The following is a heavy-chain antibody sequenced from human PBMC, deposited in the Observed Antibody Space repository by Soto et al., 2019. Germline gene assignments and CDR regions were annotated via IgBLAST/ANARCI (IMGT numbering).Heavy chain of an antibody. J-gene: IGHJ6*02. CDR1: GGTFSSYA. CDR2: IIPIFGTA. Sequence: GASVKVSCKASGGTFSSYAISWVRQAPGQGLEWMGGIIPIFGTANYAQKFQGRVTITADESTSTAYMELSSLRSEDTAVYYCARDKGEMQPLNYYGMDVWGQGTTVTVSS. CDR3: ARDKGEMQPLNYYGMDV. V-gene: IGHV1-69*13. D-gene: IGHD6-13*01.